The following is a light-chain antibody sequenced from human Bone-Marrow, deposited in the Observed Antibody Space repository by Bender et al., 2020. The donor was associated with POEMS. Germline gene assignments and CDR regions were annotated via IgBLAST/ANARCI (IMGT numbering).Light chain of an antibody. CDR3: CSYAGSYTPYV. CDR1: SSNTGSGYD. Sequence: QSVLTQPPSVSGAPGQRVTISCTGSSSNTGSGYDINWYQHLPGTAPKLLIYGYNNRPSGVPDRFSGSKSGTSASLAITGLQAEDEGDYYCCSYAGSYTPYVFGTGTKVTVL. CDR2: GYN. J-gene: IGLJ1*01. V-gene: IGLV1-40*01.